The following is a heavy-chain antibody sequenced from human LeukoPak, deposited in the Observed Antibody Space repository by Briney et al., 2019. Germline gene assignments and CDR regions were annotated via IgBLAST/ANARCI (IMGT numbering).Heavy chain of an antibody. V-gene: IGHV4-34*01. D-gene: IGHD6-19*01. CDR1: GGSFSGYY. Sequence: SETLSLTCAVYGGSFSGYYWSWIRQPPGKGLEWIGEINHSGSTNHNPSLKSRVTISVDTSKNQFSLKLSSVTAADTAVYYCARASGQWLVRRHDYWGQGTLVTVSS. CDR2: INHSGST. CDR3: ARASGQWLVRRHDY. J-gene: IGHJ4*02.